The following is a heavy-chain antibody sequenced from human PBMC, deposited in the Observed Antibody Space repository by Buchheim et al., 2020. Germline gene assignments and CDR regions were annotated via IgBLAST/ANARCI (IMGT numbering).Heavy chain of an antibody. CDR2: IIPTFDTT. D-gene: IGHD3-10*01. V-gene: IGHV1-69*06. CDR3: ARVLYYGSGMIFDY. Sequence: QVHLVQSGAEVKKPGSSVKVSCKTSGGTFSNYAISWVRQAPGQGLEWMGIIIPTFDTTNYAQKFQDRVTITADKSTSIAYMYLSSLRSEDTAIYYCARVLYYGSGMIFDYWGQGSL. J-gene: IGHJ4*02. CDR1: GGTFSNYA.